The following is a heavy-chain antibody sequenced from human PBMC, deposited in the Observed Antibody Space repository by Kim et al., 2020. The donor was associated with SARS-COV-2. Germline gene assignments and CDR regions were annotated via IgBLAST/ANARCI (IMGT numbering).Heavy chain of an antibody. V-gene: IGHV3-53*01. D-gene: IGHD5-12*01. CDR2: IFSDSDT. CDR3: TTSECRAGYTCSHDY. J-gene: IGHJ4*02. Sequence: GGSLRLSCAASGFTVSSNYMSWVRQAPGKGPECVSVIFSDSDTYYADSVKGRFTISRDSSKNTLFLQMNSLRAEDTAVYYFTTSECRAGYTCSHDYWGQG. CDR1: GFTVSSNY.